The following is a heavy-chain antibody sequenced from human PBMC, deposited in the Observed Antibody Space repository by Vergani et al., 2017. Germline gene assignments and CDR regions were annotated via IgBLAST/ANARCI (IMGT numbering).Heavy chain of an antibody. CDR1: GGTFSSYA. CDR2: IIPIFGTA. Sequence: VQLVQSGAELKKPGSSVKVSCKASGGTFSSYAISWVRQAPGQGLEWMGGIIPIFGTANYAQKFQGRVTITADKSMSTAYMELSSLRSEDTAVYYCARVDSSGWYREYYYYGMDVWGQGTTVTVSS. V-gene: IGHV1-69*06. D-gene: IGHD6-19*01. CDR3: ARVDSSGWYREYYYYGMDV. J-gene: IGHJ6*02.